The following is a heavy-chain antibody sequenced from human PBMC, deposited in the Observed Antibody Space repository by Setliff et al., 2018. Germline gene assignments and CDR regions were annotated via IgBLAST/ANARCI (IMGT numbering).Heavy chain of an antibody. J-gene: IGHJ5*02. CDR1: GGTFSSYD. V-gene: IGHV1-69*06. CDR3: ARVNPTMITFGGVIVIWFDP. D-gene: IGHD3-16*02. CDR2: IIPIFGTA. Sequence: ASVKVSSKASGGTFSSYDISWVRQAPGQGLEWMGRIIPIFGTANYAQKFQGRVTITADKSTSTAYMELNGLTSDDTAVYYCARVNPTMITFGGVIVIWFDPWGQGTLVTVPQ.